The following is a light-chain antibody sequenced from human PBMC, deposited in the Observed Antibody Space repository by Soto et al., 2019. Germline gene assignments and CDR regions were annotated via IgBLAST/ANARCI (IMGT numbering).Light chain of an antibody. J-gene: IGLJ3*02. Sequence: QSVLTQPPSVSEAPRQRVTISCSGSSSNIGNNAVNWYQQLPGKAPKLLIYYDDLLPSGVSDRFSGSKSGTSASLAISGLQSEDEANYYCAAWDDSLNAPVFGGGTKLTVL. CDR2: YDD. V-gene: IGLV1-36*01. CDR3: AAWDDSLNAPV. CDR1: SSNIGNNA.